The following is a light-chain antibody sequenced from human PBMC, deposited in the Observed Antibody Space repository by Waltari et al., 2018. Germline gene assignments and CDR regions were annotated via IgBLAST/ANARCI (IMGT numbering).Light chain of an antibody. CDR2: GAA. CDR3: HQYHSPPLT. Sequence: EIVVTQSPGTLSFSPGERAPRTSRASQRVSSYYLAWSQQNPGQAPRLLIYGAASRATGIPDRFSGSGSGTDFTLSISRLEPEDFAVYYCHQYHSPPLTFGGGTKVEIK. J-gene: IGKJ4*01. CDR1: QRVSSYY. V-gene: IGKV3-20*01.